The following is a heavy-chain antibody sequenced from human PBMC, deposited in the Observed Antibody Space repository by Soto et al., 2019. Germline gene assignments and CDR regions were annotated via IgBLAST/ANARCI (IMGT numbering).Heavy chain of an antibody. J-gene: IGHJ4*01. CDR2: ISSSSSYT. D-gene: IGHD1-26*01. CDR3: AREEQYSGRIFAY. Sequence: PGGSLRLSCAASGFTFSDYYMTWIRQAPGKGLEWVSYISSSSSYTKYAVSVRGRITINPDTSKNQYSLQLNSGTHEATAVYFGAREEQYSGRIFAYWGQGTLVTVSS. V-gene: IGHV3-11*06. CDR1: GFTFSDYY.